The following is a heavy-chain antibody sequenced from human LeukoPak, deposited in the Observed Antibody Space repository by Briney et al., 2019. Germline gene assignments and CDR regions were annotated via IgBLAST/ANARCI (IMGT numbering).Heavy chain of an antibody. V-gene: IGHV5-51*01. CDR1: GFSFTSYW. Sequence: GESLKISCKGFGFSFTSYWIGWVRQMPGKGLEYMGIIYPADSDTRYSPSFQGQVTISADKSISTAYLQWSSLKASDTAMYYCARREWELLHFDYWGQGTLVTVSS. CDR2: IYPADSDT. J-gene: IGHJ4*02. D-gene: IGHD1-26*01. CDR3: ARREWELLHFDY.